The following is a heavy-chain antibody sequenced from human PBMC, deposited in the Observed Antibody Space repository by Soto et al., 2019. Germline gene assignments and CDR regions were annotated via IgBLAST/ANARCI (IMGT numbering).Heavy chain of an antibody. D-gene: IGHD3-3*01. J-gene: IGHJ6*02. CDR1: GFTFSSYG. CDR2: IWYDGSNK. V-gene: IGHV3-33*01. CDR3: ARDRYSYYDFWSGSLPYYYYGMDV. Sequence: GGSLRLSCAASGFTFSSYGMHWVRQAPGKGLEWVAVIWYDGSNKYYADSVKGRFTISRDNSKNSLYLQMNSLRAEDTAVYYCARDRYSYYDFWSGSLPYYYYGMDVWGQGTTVTVSS.